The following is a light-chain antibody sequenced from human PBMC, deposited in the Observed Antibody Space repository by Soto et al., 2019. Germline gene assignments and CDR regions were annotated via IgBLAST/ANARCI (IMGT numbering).Light chain of an antibody. CDR3: QQYYGTPLT. CDR2: WAS. Sequence: DIVMTQSPDSLAVSLGERATINCKSSQSVLYSSNNKNYLAWYQQKPGQPPKLLIYWASTRESGVPDRFSGSGSGTDFTLTNSSLQAEDVAVYYCQQYYGTPLTFGQGTKLEIK. CDR1: QSVLYSSNNKNY. J-gene: IGKJ2*01. V-gene: IGKV4-1*01.